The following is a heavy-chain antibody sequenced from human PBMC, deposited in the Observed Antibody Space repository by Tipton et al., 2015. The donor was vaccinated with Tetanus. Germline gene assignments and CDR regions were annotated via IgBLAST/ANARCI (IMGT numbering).Heavy chain of an antibody. V-gene: IGHV4-59*04. CDR2: IYYSGST. J-gene: IGHJ4*02. CDR3: ARLGYDILTGYHYDY. CDR1: GGPISSYF. D-gene: IGHD3-9*01. Sequence: TLSLTCTVSGGPISSYFWSWIRQPPGKGLEWIGTIYYSGSTYYNPSLKSRVTISVDTSKNQFSLKLSSVTAADTAVYYCARLGYDILTGYHYDYWGQGTLVTVSS.